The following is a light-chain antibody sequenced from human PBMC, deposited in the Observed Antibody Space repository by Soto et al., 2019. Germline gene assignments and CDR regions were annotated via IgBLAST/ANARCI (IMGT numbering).Light chain of an antibody. CDR3: QQYGSSPPLT. Sequence: EIVLTQSPGTLSLSPGERATLSCRASQSVSNNYLGWYQQKPGQAPRLLIYGASTRATGIPDRFSGSGSGTDFTLSISRLEPEDFAVYYCQQYGSSPPLTFGPGTRLEIK. CDR1: QSVSNNY. V-gene: IGKV3-20*01. CDR2: GAS. J-gene: IGKJ5*01.